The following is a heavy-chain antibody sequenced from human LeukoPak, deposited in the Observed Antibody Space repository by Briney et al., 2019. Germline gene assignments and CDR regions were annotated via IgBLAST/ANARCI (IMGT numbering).Heavy chain of an antibody. V-gene: IGHV3-7*01. CDR3: ARDRDDFWYYYYMDV. CDR2: IKQDGSEK. J-gene: IGHJ6*03. Sequence: GGSLRLSCAASGFTFGSYWMSWVRQAPGKGLEWVANIKQDGSEKYYVDSVKGRFTISRDNAKNSLYLQMNSLRAEDTAVYYCARDRDDFWYYYYMDVWGKGTTVTVSS. CDR1: GFTFGSYW. D-gene: IGHD3-3*01.